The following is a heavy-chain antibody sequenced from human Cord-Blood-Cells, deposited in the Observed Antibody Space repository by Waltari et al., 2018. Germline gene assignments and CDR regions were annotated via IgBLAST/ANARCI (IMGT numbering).Heavy chain of an antibody. J-gene: IGHJ5*02. D-gene: IGHD1-26*01. CDR3: ARDRAYSGSYYNWFDP. CDR1: GGTFSSYA. CDR2: IIPIFGTA. Sequence: QVQLVQSGAEVKKPGSSVKVSCKASGGTFSSYAISWVRQAPGQGLEWMGGIIPIFGTANYAQKFQGRGTITADESTSTAYMELSSLRSEDTAVYYCARDRAYSGSYYNWFDPWGQGTLVTVSS. V-gene: IGHV1-69*01.